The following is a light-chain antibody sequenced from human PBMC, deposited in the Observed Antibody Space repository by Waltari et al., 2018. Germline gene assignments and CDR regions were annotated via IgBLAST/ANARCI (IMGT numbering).Light chain of an antibody. V-gene: IGLV2-8*01. CDR1: SGDVGGYPY. CDR3: SSYSDSNNLV. Sequence: QSALTQPPSASGSPGQSVTISCTGTSGDVGGYPYVSWYQQHPGRAPKLLIYEVNKRPSGVPGRFSGSKSGNTASLTVSGPQAEDEAEYYCSSYSDSNNLVFGGGTKLTVL. CDR2: EVN. J-gene: IGLJ2*01.